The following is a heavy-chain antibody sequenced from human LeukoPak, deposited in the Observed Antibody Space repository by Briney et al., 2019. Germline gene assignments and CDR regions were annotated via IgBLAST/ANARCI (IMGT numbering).Heavy chain of an antibody. CDR3: AKRRIVGTTRDAFDI. J-gene: IGHJ3*02. CDR2: ISGTGGGT. V-gene: IGHV3-23*01. D-gene: IGHD1-26*01. CDR1: GFTFSSYA. Sequence: GGSLRLSCAASGFTFSSYAMSWVRQALGKGLEWVSGISGTGGGTYYADSVKGRFTISRDNSKNTLYLQMNSLRAEDTALYYCAKRRIVGTTRDAFDIWGQGTMVTVSS.